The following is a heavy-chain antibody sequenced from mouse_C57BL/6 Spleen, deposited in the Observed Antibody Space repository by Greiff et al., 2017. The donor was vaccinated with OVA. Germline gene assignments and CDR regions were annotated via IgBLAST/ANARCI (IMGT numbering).Heavy chain of an antibody. CDR3: GRFGRSGPAWFAY. V-gene: IGHV1-82*01. D-gene: IGHD3-2*02. CDR2: IYPGDGDT. J-gene: IGHJ3*01. CDR1: GYAFSSSW. Sequence: QVQLQQSGPELVKPGASVKISCKASGYAFSSSWMNWVKQRPGKGLEWIGRIYPGDGDTNYNGKFKGKATLTADKSSSTAYMQLSSLTSEDSAVYFRGRFGRSGPAWFAYWGPGTLVTVSA.